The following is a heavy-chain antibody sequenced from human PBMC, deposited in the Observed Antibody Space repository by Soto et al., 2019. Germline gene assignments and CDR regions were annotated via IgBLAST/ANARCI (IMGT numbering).Heavy chain of an antibody. D-gene: IGHD1-26*01. Sequence: QVQLAESGGGVVQPGTSLRLSCAASGFTFSSHAMHWVRQAPGKGLEWVALISSDGGNKYYIDSVKGRFTISRDNSKNSLSLQMNSLRAEDTAVYYCAIDHEGSGTYFDYWGQGTLVTVSS. CDR3: AIDHEGSGTYFDY. CDR1: GFTFSSHA. J-gene: IGHJ4*02. V-gene: IGHV3-30*03. CDR2: ISSDGGNK.